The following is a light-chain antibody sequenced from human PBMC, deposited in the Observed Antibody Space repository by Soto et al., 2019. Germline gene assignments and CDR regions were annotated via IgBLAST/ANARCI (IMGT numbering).Light chain of an antibody. V-gene: IGKV3-15*01. J-gene: IGKJ1*01. Sequence: EIVMTQSPATLSVSPGERSTLSCRASQSVSGNLAWYQQKPGQAPRLLIYDTSTRAAGISARFSGSGSGTDFTLTISRLEPEDFAVYHCQQYDDSMTFGQGTKVDIK. CDR2: DTS. CDR3: QQYDDSMT. CDR1: QSVSGN.